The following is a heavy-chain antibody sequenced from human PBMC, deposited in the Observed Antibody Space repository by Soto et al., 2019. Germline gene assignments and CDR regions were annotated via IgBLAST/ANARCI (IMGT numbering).Heavy chain of an antibody. Sequence: QVQLVESGGGVVQPGRSLRLSCAASGFTFSSYGMHWVRQAPGKGLEWVAVISYDGSNKYYADSVKGRFTISRDNSKNTLYLQMNRLRAEDTAVYYCAKGGYYDFWSGYDKDDYWGQGTLVTVSS. CDR3: AKGGYYDFWSGYDKDDY. CDR2: ISYDGSNK. J-gene: IGHJ4*02. V-gene: IGHV3-30*18. D-gene: IGHD3-3*01. CDR1: GFTFSSYG.